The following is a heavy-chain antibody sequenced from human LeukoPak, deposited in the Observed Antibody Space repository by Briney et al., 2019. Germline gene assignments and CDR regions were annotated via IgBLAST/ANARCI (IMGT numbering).Heavy chain of an antibody. CDR3: LRLRPAYDILTGYYYYYYMDV. Sequence: PSETLSLTCAVYGGSFSGYYWSWIRQPPGKGLDWIGGINHSSSSNYNPSLRSRVTISVDTSKNQFSLKLTSVTAADTAVYFCLRLRPAYDILTGYYYYYYMDVWGKGTTVTISS. V-gene: IGHV4-34*01. CDR2: INHSSSS. CDR1: GGSFSGYY. J-gene: IGHJ6*03. D-gene: IGHD3-9*01.